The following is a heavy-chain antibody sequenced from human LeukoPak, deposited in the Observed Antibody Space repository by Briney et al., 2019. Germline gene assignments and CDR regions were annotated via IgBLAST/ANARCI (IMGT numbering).Heavy chain of an antibody. D-gene: IGHD6-13*01. CDR1: GFTFSSYG. V-gene: IGHV3-33*01. CDR3: AREWGGGSSWSFDY. Sequence: GGSLRLSCATSGFTFSSYGMHWVRQAPGKGLEWVALIWYDGSSKYYADSVKGRFSSSRDNSENTLYLQMNSLRAEDTAVYYCAREWGGGSSWSFDYWGQGTLVTVSS. J-gene: IGHJ4*02. CDR2: IWYDGSSK.